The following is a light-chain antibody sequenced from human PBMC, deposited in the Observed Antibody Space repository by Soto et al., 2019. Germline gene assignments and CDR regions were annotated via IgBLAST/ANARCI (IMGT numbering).Light chain of an antibody. CDR2: DVF. Sequence: QSALTEPRSVSGSPGQSVTISCTGTSSDIGAYEYVSWYQQHPVNAPKLMIYDVFKRPSGVPDRFSGSKSGNTASLTISGLQAEDEADYYCSSYAGTDTHVAIGGGTKLTVL. CDR1: SSDIGAYEY. CDR3: SSYAGTDTHVA. J-gene: IGLJ2*01. V-gene: IGLV2-11*01.